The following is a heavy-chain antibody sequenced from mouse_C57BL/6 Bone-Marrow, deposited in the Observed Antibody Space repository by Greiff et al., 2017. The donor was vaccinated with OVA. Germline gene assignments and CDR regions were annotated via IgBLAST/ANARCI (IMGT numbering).Heavy chain of an antibody. CDR1: GFTFSSYA. V-gene: IGHV5-4*01. Sequence: DVKLVESGGGLVKPGGSLKLSCAASGFTFSSYAMSWVRQTPEKRLEWVATISDGGSYTYYPDNVKGRFTISRDNAKNNLYLQMSHLKSEDTAMYYCARDRADSSGSYWGQGTLVTVSA. J-gene: IGHJ3*01. D-gene: IGHD3-2*02. CDR2: ISDGGSYT. CDR3: ARDRADSSGSY.